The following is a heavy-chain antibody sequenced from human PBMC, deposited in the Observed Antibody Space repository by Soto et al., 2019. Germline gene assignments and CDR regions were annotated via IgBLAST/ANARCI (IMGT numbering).Heavy chain of an antibody. V-gene: IGHV3-23*01. CDR2: ISGSGGST. Sequence: PGRSLRLSCAASGFTFSSYAMSWVRQAPGKGLEWVSAISGSGGSTYYADSVKGRFTISRDNSKNTLYLQMNSLRAEDTAVYYCAKVRVGCSSTSCYGFDYWGQGTLVTLSS. D-gene: IGHD2-2*01. CDR3: AKVRVGCSSTSCYGFDY. J-gene: IGHJ4*02. CDR1: GFTFSSYA.